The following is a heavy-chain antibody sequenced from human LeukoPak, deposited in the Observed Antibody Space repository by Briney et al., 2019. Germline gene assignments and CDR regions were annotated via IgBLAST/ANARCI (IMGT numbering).Heavy chain of an antibody. V-gene: IGHV3-21*01. CDR3: ARKAGAAAVPDY. CDR2: ISSSSSYI. J-gene: IGHJ4*02. Sequence: GGSLRLSCAASGFTFSSYSMNWVRQAPGKGLEWVSSISSSSSYIYYADSVKGRFTISRDSAKNSLYLQMNSLRAEDTAVYYCARKAGAAAVPDYWGQGTLVTVSS. D-gene: IGHD6-13*01. CDR1: GFTFSSYS.